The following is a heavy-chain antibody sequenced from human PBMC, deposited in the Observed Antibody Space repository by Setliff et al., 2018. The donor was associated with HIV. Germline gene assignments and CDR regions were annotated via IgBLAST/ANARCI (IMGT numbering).Heavy chain of an antibody. J-gene: IGHJ4*02. CDR1: GYTFNNYG. V-gene: IGHV1-18*01. Sequence: ASVKVSCKASGYTFNNYGISWVRQAPGQGLEWMGWINTHRGYTNFAQNVQGRVTVTMDTSTSTAYMELRSLKSDYTAVYYCARGKTWLRFLDYWGQGTLVTVSS. CDR2: INTHRGYT. D-gene: IGHD5-12*01. CDR3: ARGKTWLRFLDY.